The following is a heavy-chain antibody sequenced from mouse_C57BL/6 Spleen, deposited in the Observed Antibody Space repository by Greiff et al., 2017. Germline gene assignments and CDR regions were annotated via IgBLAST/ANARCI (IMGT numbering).Heavy chain of an antibody. CDR1: GYAFSSSW. D-gene: IGHD1-1*01. Sequence: QVQLQQSGPELVKPGASVKISCKASGYAFSSSWMNWVKQRPGKGLEWIGRIYPGDGDTNYNGKFKGKATLTADKSSSTAYMQLSSLTSEDSAVYFCARQRTVVARDWYFDVWGTGTTVTVSS. CDR3: ARQRTVVARDWYFDV. J-gene: IGHJ1*03. CDR2: IYPGDGDT. V-gene: IGHV1-82*01.